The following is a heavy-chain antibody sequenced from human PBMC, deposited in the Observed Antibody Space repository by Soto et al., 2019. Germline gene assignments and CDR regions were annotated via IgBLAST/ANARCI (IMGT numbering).Heavy chain of an antibody. J-gene: IGHJ4*02. CDR2: IWYDGSNK. CDR3: ARVDSSSWTPDY. Sequence: GGSLRLSCAASGFTFSSYGMHWVRQAPGKGLEWVAVIWYDGSNKYYADSVKGRFTISRDNSKNTLYLQMNSLRAEDTAVYYCARVDSSSWTPDYWGQGTLVTVSS. D-gene: IGHD6-13*01. V-gene: IGHV3-33*01. CDR1: GFTFSSYG.